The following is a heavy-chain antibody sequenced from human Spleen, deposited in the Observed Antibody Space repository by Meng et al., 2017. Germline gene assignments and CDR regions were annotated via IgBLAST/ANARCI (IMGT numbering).Heavy chain of an antibody. D-gene: IGHD3-16*01. CDR2: VYYSGIT. CDR1: GGSISSGRYY. J-gene: IGHJ5*02. CDR3: ARDLWELRYKAPFDP. Sequence: QGQLTEAGPGLVKPSETLSLSCAVSGGSISSGRYYWNWIRQPPGKGLEWIGSVYYSGITYYNPSLESRVTISVDTSKNQFSLKLSSVTAADTAVYYCARDLWELRYKAPFDPWGQGILVTVSS. V-gene: IGHV4-39*07.